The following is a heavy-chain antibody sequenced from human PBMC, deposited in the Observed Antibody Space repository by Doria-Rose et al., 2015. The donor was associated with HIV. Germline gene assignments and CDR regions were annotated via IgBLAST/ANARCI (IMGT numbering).Heavy chain of an antibody. V-gene: IGHV2-26*01. CDR1: GVSLSSPGMG. CDR3: ARIESSRWYHKYYFDF. Sequence: QITLKESGPVLVKPTETLTLTCTVSGVSLSSPGMGVSWIRQPPGKALEWLANIFSDDERSYKTSLKSRLTISRGTAKSQVVLTMTDMDPLDTATYYCARIESSRWYHKYYFDFWGQGTLVIVSA. J-gene: IGHJ4*02. D-gene: IGHD6-13*01. CDR2: IFSDDER.